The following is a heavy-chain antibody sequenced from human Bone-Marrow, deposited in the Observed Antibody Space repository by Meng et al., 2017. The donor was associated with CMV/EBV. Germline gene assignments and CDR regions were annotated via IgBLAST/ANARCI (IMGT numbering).Heavy chain of an antibody. CDR3: ASSDCSSTSCYGDYFDY. V-gene: IGHV3-20*04. D-gene: IGHD2-2*01. J-gene: IGHJ4*02. CDR1: GFTFGDYG. Sequence: ESLKISCAASGFTFGDYGMSWVRQPPGKGLEWVSAINWNGYSTGYADSVKGRFTISRDNAKNTLYLQMNSLRAEDTAVYYCASSDCSSTSCYGDYFDYWGQGTLVTVSS. CDR2: INWNGYST.